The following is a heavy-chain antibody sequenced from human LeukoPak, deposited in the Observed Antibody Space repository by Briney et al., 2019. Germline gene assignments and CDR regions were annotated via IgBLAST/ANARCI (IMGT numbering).Heavy chain of an antibody. CDR3: ARGRGYCDSSGYNNWFDP. CDR1: GGSISSGGYS. V-gene: IGHV4-30-2*01. CDR2: IYHSGST. D-gene: IGHD3-22*01. Sequence: KSSQTLSLTCAVSGGSISSGGYSWSWIRQPPGKGLEWIGYIYHSGSTYYNPSLKSRVTISVDRSKNQLSLKLSSVTAADTAVYYCARGRGYCDSSGYNNWFDPWGQGTLVTVSS. J-gene: IGHJ5*02.